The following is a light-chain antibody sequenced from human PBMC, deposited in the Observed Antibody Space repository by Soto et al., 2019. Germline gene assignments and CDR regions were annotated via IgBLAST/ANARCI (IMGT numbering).Light chain of an antibody. CDR2: EVS. CDR1: SSDVGAYNY. V-gene: IGLV2-8*01. J-gene: IGLJ1*01. CDR3: SSYAGSNNYV. Sequence: QSALTLPPSASGSPGQSVTISCTGTSSDVGAYNYLSWYQQHPGKAPKLMIYEVSKRPSGVPDRFSGSKSGNTASLTVSGLQAEDEADYYCSSYAGSNNYVFGTGTKLTVL.